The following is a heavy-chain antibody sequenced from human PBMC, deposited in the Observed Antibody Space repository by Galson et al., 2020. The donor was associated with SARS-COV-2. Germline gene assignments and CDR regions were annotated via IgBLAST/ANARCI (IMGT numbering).Heavy chain of an antibody. V-gene: IGHV3-74*01. Sequence: GESLKISCEASGFPITNYWMHWVRRAPGKGLVWVSRIDPAGSRTSYADSVRGRFTISRDNARNTLYLQMSSLRAEDTAVYYCTRSFFDFWSAARGMDVWGQGTTVTASS. J-gene: IGHJ6*02. CDR1: GFPITNYW. CDR2: IDPAGSRT. D-gene: IGHD3-3*01. CDR3: TRSFFDFWSAARGMDV.